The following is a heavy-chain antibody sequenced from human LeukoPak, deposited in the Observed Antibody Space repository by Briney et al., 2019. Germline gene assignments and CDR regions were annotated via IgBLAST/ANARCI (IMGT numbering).Heavy chain of an antibody. Sequence: ASVKVSCKASGFTFSGYYIHWVRQAPGQGLEWMGWINPNSGGTNYAQKFQGRVTMTRDTSISTAYMELSRLRSDDTAVYYCATGEAAPSNYYYYGMDVWGQGTTVTVSS. CDR1: GFTFSGYY. V-gene: IGHV1-2*02. CDR2: INPNSGGT. J-gene: IGHJ6*02. D-gene: IGHD6-6*01. CDR3: ATGEAAPSNYYYYGMDV.